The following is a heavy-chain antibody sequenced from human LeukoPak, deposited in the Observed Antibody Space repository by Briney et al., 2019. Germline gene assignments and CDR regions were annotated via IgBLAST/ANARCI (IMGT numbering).Heavy chain of an antibody. J-gene: IGHJ3*02. Sequence: SETLSLTCAVYGGSLNGHYWSWIRQPPGKGLEWIGEIYHSGSTNYNPSLKSRVTISVDKSKNQFSLKLSSVTAADTAVYYCARDRSRVVVPAAPSFDIWGQGTMVTVSS. V-gene: IGHV4-34*01. CDR3: ARDRSRVVVPAAPSFDI. CDR1: GGSLNGHY. CDR2: IYHSGST. D-gene: IGHD2-2*01.